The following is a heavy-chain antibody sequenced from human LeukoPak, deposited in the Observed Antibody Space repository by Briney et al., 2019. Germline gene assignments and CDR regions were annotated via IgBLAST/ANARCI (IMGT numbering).Heavy chain of an antibody. D-gene: IGHD2-2*01. CDR3: ARGSKAGYCSSTSCLYHHWFDP. J-gene: IGHJ5*02. Sequence: GASVKVSCKASGYTFTGYYMHWVRQAPGQGLEWMGWINPNSGGTNYAQKFQGRVTMTRDTSISTAYMELSRLRSDDTAVYYCARGSKAGYCSSTSCLYHHWFDPWGQGTLVTVSS. CDR1: GYTFTGYY. CDR2: INPNSGGT. V-gene: IGHV1-2*02.